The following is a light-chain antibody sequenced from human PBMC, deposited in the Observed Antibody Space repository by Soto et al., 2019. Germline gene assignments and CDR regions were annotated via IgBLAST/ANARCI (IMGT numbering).Light chain of an antibody. CDR1: DSNIGAGYD. Sequence: QSVLTQPPSVSGAPGQGVTISCSGSDSNIGAGYDVHWYQQLPGTAPKLLIYGNRNRPSGVPDRFSGSKSGTSASLAITGLQAEDEADYYCQSYDSSVSGSDVFGTGTKVTVL. V-gene: IGLV1-40*01. J-gene: IGLJ1*01. CDR3: QSYDSSVSGSDV. CDR2: GNR.